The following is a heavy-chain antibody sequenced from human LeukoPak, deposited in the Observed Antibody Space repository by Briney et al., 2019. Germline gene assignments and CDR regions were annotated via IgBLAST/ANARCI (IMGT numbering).Heavy chain of an antibody. CDR3: ARAPDTANGGGFDY. V-gene: IGHV3-7*01. CDR1: SFTFSNSW. D-gene: IGHD5-18*01. CDR2: IKKDGSEK. Sequence: GGSLRLSCVASSFTFSNSWMTWVRQAPEKGREWVANIKKDGSEKYYIDSVRGRFTISRDKAKNSLYLQMDSLRVEDTAVYYCARAPDTANGGGFDYWGQGTLVTVSS. J-gene: IGHJ4*02.